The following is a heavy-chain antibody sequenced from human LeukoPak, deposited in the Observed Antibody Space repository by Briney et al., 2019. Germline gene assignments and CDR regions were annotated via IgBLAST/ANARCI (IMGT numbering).Heavy chain of an antibody. CDR1: GYTFTSYG. CDR2: ISAYNGNT. CDR3: ARVGRLNHCIGDSCHGFDY. Sequence: ASVKVSCKASGYTFTSYGISWVRQAPGQGLEWMGWISAYNGNTNYVQKLQGRVTMATDTSTSTAYVELRSLRSDDTAVYYCARVGRLNHCIGDSCHGFDYWGQGTLVTVSS. D-gene: IGHD2-15*01. V-gene: IGHV1-18*01. J-gene: IGHJ4*02.